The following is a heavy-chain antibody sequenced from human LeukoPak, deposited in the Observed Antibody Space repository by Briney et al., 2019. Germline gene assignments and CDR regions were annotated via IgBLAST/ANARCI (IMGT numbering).Heavy chain of an antibody. Sequence: GASVKVSCKASGYTFTGYYMHWVRQAPGQGREWMGWINPNSGGTNYAQKIQGRVTMTRDTSISTAYMELSRLRSDDTAVYYCASIDHCSSTSCYSHWGQGTLVTVSS. V-gene: IGHV1-2*02. CDR3: ASIDHCSSTSCYSH. J-gene: IGHJ4*02. D-gene: IGHD2-2*02. CDR1: GYTFTGYY. CDR2: INPNSGGT.